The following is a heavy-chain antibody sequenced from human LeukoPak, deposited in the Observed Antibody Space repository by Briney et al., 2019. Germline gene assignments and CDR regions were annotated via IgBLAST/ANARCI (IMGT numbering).Heavy chain of an antibody. J-gene: IGHJ4*02. CDR2: IYDDGINK. V-gene: IGHV3-30*03. CDR3: TRERDRSRSGWWGY. Sequence: GGSLRLSCAASGYTFSDYPMHWVRQAPGKGLEWVAVIYDDGINKQYADSVKGRFTISRDNSKNTLSLQMNSLRPDDTAVYYCTRERDRSRSGWWGYWGQGTLVTVSS. D-gene: IGHD6-13*01. CDR1: GYTFSDYP.